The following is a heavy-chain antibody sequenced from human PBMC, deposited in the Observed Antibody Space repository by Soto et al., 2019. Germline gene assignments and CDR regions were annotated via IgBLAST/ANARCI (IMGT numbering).Heavy chain of an antibody. CDR3: ARENYYGSGSPEDYYYGMDV. Sequence: GGSLRLSCGASGFTFSSYGMHWVRQAPGKGLEWVAVIWYDGSNKYYADSVKGRFTISRDNSKNTLYLQMNSLRAEDTAVYYCARENYYGSGSPEDYYYGMDVWGQGTTVTVSS. V-gene: IGHV3-33*01. J-gene: IGHJ6*02. D-gene: IGHD3-10*01. CDR2: IWYDGSNK. CDR1: GFTFSSYG.